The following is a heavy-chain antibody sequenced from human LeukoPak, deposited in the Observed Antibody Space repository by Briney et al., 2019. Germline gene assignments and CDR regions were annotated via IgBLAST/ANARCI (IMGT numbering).Heavy chain of an antibody. D-gene: IGHD1-26*01. CDR3: ARDPVEWELLLDY. Sequence: GGSLRLSCAASGFTVSAYAMAWVRQAPGKRLEWVANMNIDGSEKYYADSAKGRFTISRDNARNSVYLQMNSLRVEDTAVYYCARDPVEWELLLDYWGQGTLVTVSS. CDR2: MNIDGSEK. J-gene: IGHJ4*02. V-gene: IGHV3-7*01. CDR1: GFTVSAYA.